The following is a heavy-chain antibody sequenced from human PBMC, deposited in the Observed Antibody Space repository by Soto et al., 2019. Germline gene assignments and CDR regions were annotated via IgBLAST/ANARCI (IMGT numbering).Heavy chain of an antibody. CDR1: EFTFRSYW. Sequence: GYLRLSCAASEFTFRSYWMHWFRQSPGKVLVWVSRISGDGSSTTYADSVRGRFTISRDNAKNTVYLQMDSLRAEDTAVYYCARSLPGTYGAFDLWGQGTMVT. D-gene: IGHD1-7*01. CDR3: ARSLPGTYGAFDL. CDR2: ISGDGSST. V-gene: IGHV3-74*01. J-gene: IGHJ3*01.